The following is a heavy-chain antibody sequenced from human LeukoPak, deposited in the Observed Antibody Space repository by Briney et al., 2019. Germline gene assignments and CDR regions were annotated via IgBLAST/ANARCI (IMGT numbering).Heavy chain of an antibody. D-gene: IGHD5-18*01. V-gene: IGHV1-2*02. CDR1: GYTFTGYY. CDR3: ARTDTAMATDAFDI. Sequence: WASVKVSCKASGYTFTGYYMHWVRQAPGQGLEWMGWINPNGGGTNYAQKFQGRVTMTRDTSISTAYMELSRLRSDDTAVYYCARTDTAMATDAFDIWGQGTMVTVSS. J-gene: IGHJ3*02. CDR2: INPNGGGT.